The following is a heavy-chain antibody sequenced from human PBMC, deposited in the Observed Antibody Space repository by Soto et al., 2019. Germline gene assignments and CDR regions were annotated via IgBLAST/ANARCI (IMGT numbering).Heavy chain of an antibody. Sequence: QVQLVESGGGVVQPGRSLRLSCAASGFTFSSYAMHWVRQAPGKGLEWVAVISYDGSNKYYADSVKGRFTISRDNSKNPLYLQMNSLRAEDTAVYYCARPRNWGFISYFDYWGQGTLVTVSS. CDR2: ISYDGSNK. D-gene: IGHD7-27*01. CDR1: GFTFSSYA. V-gene: IGHV3-30-3*01. J-gene: IGHJ4*02. CDR3: ARPRNWGFISYFDY.